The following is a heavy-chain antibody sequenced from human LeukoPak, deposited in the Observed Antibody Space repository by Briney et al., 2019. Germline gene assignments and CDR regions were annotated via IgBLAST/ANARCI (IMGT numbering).Heavy chain of an antibody. CDR3: ARGLRVGDSSGWYAFDV. CDR2: INPSGGST. D-gene: IGHD6-19*01. J-gene: IGHJ3*01. CDR1: GYTFTSYY. Sequence: ASVKVSCKTSGYTFTSYYMHWVRQAPGQGLEWMGIINPSGGSTSYAQKFQGRVTMTRDTSTSTVYMELSSLRSEDTAVYYCARGLRVGDSSGWYAFDVWGQGTMVTVSS. V-gene: IGHV1-46*01.